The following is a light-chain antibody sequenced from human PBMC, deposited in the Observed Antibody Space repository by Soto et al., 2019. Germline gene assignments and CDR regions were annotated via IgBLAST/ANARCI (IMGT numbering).Light chain of an antibody. Sequence: EIVLTPSPGTLSLSPGERATLSCRSSQSVSTRSLAWYQQKPGQAPRLLISGASSRAADIPDRFSGSVSGTDFTLTINRLEPEDFAVYYCQQDDNSPRTFGQGTKVDIK. CDR1: QSVSTRS. J-gene: IGKJ1*01. CDR2: GAS. V-gene: IGKV3-20*01. CDR3: QQDDNSPRT.